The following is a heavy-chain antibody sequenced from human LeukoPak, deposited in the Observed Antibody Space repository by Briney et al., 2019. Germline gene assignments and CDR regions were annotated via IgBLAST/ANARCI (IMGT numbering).Heavy chain of an antibody. CDR1: GSTFSNYW. V-gene: IGHV3-74*01. D-gene: IGHD1-26*01. CDR3: AKKLAGGVGAPFDY. CDR2: INPDGSRT. Sequence: GGSLRLSCAASGSTFSNYWMHWVRQAPGKGLVWVSRINPDGSRTNYADSVAGRFTISRDNAKNTLYLQMNSLRAEDTAVYYCAKKLAGGVGAPFDYSGQGTLVTVSS. J-gene: IGHJ4*02.